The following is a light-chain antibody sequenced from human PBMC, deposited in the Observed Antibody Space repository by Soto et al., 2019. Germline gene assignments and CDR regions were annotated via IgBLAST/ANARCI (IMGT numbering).Light chain of an antibody. V-gene: IGKV1-5*03. CDR2: KAS. CDR1: QSISTW. J-gene: IGKJ2*01. Sequence: DIQMTQSPSTLSASVGDRVTITCRASQSISTWLAWYQQKPGKAPKVLIYKASSLETGVPPRFSGSGSGTEFTLTISSLQPGDFATYYCQQCDSYPYTFGQGTKVDIK. CDR3: QQCDSYPYT.